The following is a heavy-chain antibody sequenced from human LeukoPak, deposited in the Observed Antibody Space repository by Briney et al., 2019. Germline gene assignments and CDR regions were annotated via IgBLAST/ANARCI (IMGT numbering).Heavy chain of an antibody. CDR1: GGSISSHY. V-gene: IGHV4-4*07. J-gene: IGHJ2*01. Sequence: PSETLSLTCTVSGGSISSHYWSWIRQPAGKGLEWIGRIYTSGSTNYNPSLKSRVTMSVDTSKNQFSLKLSTVTAADTAVYYCARDPLDCSGGSCPYWYFDLWGRGTLVTASS. CDR3: ARDPLDCSGGSCPYWYFDL. CDR2: IYTSGST. D-gene: IGHD2-15*01.